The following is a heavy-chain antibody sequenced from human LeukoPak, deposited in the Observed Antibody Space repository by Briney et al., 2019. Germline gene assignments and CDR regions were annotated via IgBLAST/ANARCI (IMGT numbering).Heavy chain of an antibody. D-gene: IGHD3-10*01. V-gene: IGHV3-33*01. CDR1: GFSFTNYG. CDR2: LWFDGNSE. CDR3: ARAFAFYYHGMDV. Sequence: PGGSLRLSCAASGFSFTNYGMHWVRQTPGKGLEWVATLWFDGNSEYYADSVKGRFTISRDSSNNTLYLQMNSLRAKDTSVYYCARAFAFYYHGMDVWGQGTTVTVSS. J-gene: IGHJ6*02.